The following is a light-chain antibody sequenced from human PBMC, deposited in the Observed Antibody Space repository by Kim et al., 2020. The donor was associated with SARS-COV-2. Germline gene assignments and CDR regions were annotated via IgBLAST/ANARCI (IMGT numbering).Light chain of an antibody. CDR2: GAS. J-gene: IGKJ4*01. V-gene: IGKV3-20*01. Sequence: EIVLTQSPGTLSLSPVERATLSCRASQSVGSNYLAWYQQKPGQAPRLLIDGASSRATGIPDRFSGYGSGTDFTLTISRLEPEDFAVYYCQQYGSSPLTFGGGTKVDIK. CDR1: QSVGSNY. CDR3: QQYGSSPLT.